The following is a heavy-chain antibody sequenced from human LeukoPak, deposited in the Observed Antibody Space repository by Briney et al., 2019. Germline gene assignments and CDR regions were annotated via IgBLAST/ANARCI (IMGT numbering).Heavy chain of an antibody. D-gene: IGHD5-24*01. J-gene: IGHJ4*02. CDR1: GFTLSSYG. CDR3: ARRRDGYSFSFDY. CDR2: IRYDGSNK. Sequence: PGGSLRLSCAASGFTLSSYGMHWVRQAPGKGLEWVAFIRYDGSNKYYAETVKGRFTISRDNSKNTLYLQMNSLRTEDTAVYYCARRRDGYSFSFDYWGQGTLVTVSS. V-gene: IGHV3-30*02.